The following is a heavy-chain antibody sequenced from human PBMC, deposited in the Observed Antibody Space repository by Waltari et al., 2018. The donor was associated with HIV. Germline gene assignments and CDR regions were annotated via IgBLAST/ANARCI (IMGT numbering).Heavy chain of an antibody. CDR2: IFHTGTT. V-gene: IGHV4-38-2*01. J-gene: IGHJ6*02. CDR1: GFSISSGSF. CDR3: ARSDYFASGSYSPDYYYGLAV. D-gene: IGHD3-10*01. Sequence: QVQLQESGPGLVKPSETLSLTCAVSGFSISSGSFWAWIRQPPGKGLEWLGNIFHTGTTYYNPSLKSRVTISLDTSKNQFSMKLTSVTAADTAVYLCARSDYFASGSYSPDYYYGLAVWGQGTTVTVSS.